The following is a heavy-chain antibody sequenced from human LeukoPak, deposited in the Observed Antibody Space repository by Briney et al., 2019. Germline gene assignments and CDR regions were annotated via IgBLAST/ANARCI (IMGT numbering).Heavy chain of an antibody. V-gene: IGHV3-73*01. CDR1: GCTSSGSA. D-gene: IGHD6-13*01. CDR2: IRSKANSYAT. J-gene: IGHJ4*02. CDR3: TSRGTVIAAAGTQTSNY. Sequence: AGGSLTLSCAASGCTSSGSAMHWVRQASGKGLEWVGRIRSKANSYATAYAASVKGRFTISRDDSKNTAYLQINSLKTEDTAVYYCTSRGTVIAAAGTQTSNYWGQGTLVTVSS.